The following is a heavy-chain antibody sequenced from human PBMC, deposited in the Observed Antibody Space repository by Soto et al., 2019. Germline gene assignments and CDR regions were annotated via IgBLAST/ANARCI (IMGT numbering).Heavy chain of an antibody. D-gene: IGHD2-15*01. V-gene: IGHV1-18*01. CDR3: ASGRARYRHYYYGMDV. Sequence: QVPLVQSGAEVKKPGASVKVSCKASGYTFTSYGISWVRQAPGQGLEWMGWISAYNGNTNYAQKLQGRVTMTTDTSTSRACRELRSLRSNDTAVYHCASGRARYRHYYYGMDVSGQGTTVTVSS. CDR1: GYTFTSYG. CDR2: ISAYNGNT. J-gene: IGHJ6*02.